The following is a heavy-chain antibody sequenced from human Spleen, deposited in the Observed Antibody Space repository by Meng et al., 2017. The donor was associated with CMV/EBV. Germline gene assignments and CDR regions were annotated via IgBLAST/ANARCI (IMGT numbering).Heavy chain of an antibody. CDR1: GGSISSSSYY. CDR3: ARGYSGYDGANWFDP. CDR2: IYYSGST. J-gene: IGHJ5*02. D-gene: IGHD5-12*01. V-gene: IGHV4-39*07. Sequence: SETLSLTCTVSGGSISSSSYYWGWIRQPPGKGLEWIGSIYYSGSTYYNPSLKSRVTISVDTSKNQFSLKLSSVTAADTAVYYCARGYSGYDGANWFDPWGQGTLVTVSS.